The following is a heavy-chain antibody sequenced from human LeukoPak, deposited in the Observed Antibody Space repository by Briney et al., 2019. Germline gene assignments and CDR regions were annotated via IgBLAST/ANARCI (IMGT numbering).Heavy chain of an antibody. V-gene: IGHV7-4-1*02. CDR3: ARVITYYDFWSGYYQGPDFDY. Sequence: EASVKVPCKASGYTFTSYAMNWVRQAPGQGLEWMGWINTNTGNPTYAQGFTGRFVFSLDTSVSTAYLQISSLKAEDTAVYYCARVITYYDFWSGYYQGPDFDYWGQGTLVTVSS. CDR1: GYTFTSYA. D-gene: IGHD3-3*01. J-gene: IGHJ4*02. CDR2: INTNTGNP.